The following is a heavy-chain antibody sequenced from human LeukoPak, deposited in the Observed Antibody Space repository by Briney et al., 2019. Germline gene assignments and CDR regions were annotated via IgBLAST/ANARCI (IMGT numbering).Heavy chain of an antibody. D-gene: IGHD2-8*01. Sequence: AASVKVPCKASGYTFTSYGISWVRQAPGQGLEWMGWISAYNGNTNYAQKLQGRVTMTTDTSTSTAYMELRSLRSDDTAVYYCARGGYCTNGVCYSDAFDIWGQGTMVTVSS. J-gene: IGHJ3*02. CDR2: ISAYNGNT. CDR1: GYTFTSYG. V-gene: IGHV1-18*01. CDR3: ARGGYCTNGVCYSDAFDI.